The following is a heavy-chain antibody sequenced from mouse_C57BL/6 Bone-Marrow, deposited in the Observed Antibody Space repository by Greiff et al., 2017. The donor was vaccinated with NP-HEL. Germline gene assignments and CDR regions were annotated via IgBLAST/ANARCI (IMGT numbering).Heavy chain of an antibody. CDR2: IDPANGNT. J-gene: IGHJ1*03. V-gene: IGHV14-3*01. CDR1: GFNIKNTY. Sequence: EVQRVESVAELVRPGASVKLSCTASGFNIKNTYMHWVKQRPEQGLEWIGRIDPANGNTKYAPKFQGKATITADTSSNTAYLQLSSLTSEDTAIYYCARRNGSSSRYFDVWGTGTTVTVSS. D-gene: IGHD1-1*01. CDR3: ARRNGSSSRYFDV.